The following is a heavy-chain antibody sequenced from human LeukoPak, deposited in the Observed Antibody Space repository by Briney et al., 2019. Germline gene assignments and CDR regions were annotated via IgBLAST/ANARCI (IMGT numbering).Heavy chain of an antibody. CDR2: IIPIFGTA. Sequence: SVNVSCKASGGTFSSYAISWVRQAPGQGLEWMGGIIPIFGTANYAQKFQGRVTITADKSTSTAYMELSSLRSEDTAVYYCARGCSSTSCNGGFDYWGQGTLVTVSS. CDR1: GGTFSSYA. D-gene: IGHD2-2*01. CDR3: ARGCSSTSCNGGFDY. V-gene: IGHV1-69*06. J-gene: IGHJ4*02.